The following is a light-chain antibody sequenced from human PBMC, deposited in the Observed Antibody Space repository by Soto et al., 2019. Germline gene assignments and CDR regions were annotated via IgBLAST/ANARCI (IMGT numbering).Light chain of an antibody. CDR1: QSVSSY. Sequence: EMVMTQPPATLSVSPGERATLSCRASQSVSSYLAWYQQKPGQPPRLLIYVASTRAAGIPAMFSGSGSGTEVTLTINNLQSEDFAVYYCQQYKDWPPRFGQGTKVEFK. V-gene: IGKV3-15*01. CDR3: QQYKDWPPR. CDR2: VAS. J-gene: IGKJ1*01.